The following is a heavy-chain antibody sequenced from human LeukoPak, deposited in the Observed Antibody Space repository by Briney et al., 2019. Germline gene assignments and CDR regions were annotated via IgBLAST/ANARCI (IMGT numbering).Heavy chain of an antibody. CDR2: FDPEDGET. CDR1: GYTLTELS. Sequence: ASVKVSCKVSGYTLTELSMHWVRQAPGKGLEWMGGFDPEDGETIYAQKFQGRVTMTEDTSTDTAYMELSSLRSEDTAVYYCACITIFGVVTYNWFDPWGQGTLVTVSS. V-gene: IGHV1-24*01. D-gene: IGHD3-3*01. J-gene: IGHJ5*02. CDR3: ACITIFGVVTYNWFDP.